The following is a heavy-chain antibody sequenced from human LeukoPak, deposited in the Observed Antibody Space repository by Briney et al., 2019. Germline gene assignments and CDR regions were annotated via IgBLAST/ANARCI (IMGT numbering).Heavy chain of an antibody. CDR2: IYHTGST. V-gene: IGHV4-59*02. CDR1: GGSVSDYY. D-gene: IGHD7-27*01. J-gene: IGHJ4*02. Sequence: PSETLSLTCTISGGSVSDYYWSWIRQSPGKGLEWIGYIYHTGSTSYSPSLKSRVTISADTSQNQFSLKLSSATAADTAVYYCASRKLGNDYWGQGTLVTVSS. CDR3: ASRKLGNDY.